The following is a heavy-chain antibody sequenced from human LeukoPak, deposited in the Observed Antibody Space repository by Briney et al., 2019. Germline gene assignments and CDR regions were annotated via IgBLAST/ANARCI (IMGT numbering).Heavy chain of an antibody. D-gene: IGHD3-10*01. J-gene: IGHJ4*02. Sequence: GNTYSAHSLKVRFTISIDNSKTTLSLQMNSLRAEATAVYYCARDAVLLWFAQSHPGTFDYWGQGTLVTVSS. V-gene: IGHV3-66*03. CDR3: ARDAVLLWFAQSHPGTFDY. CDR2: GNT.